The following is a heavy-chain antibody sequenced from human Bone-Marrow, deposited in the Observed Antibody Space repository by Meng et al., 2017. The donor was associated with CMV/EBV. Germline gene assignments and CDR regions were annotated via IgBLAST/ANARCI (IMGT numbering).Heavy chain of an antibody. V-gene: IGHV1-2*02. J-gene: IGHJ6*02. D-gene: IGHD6-6*01. CDR2: INPNSGGT. Sequence: ASVKVSCKASGYTFTGYYMHWVRQAPGQGLEWMGWINPNSGGTNYAQKFQGRVTMTRDTSISTAYMELSRLRSDDTAVYYCARVLQTIAARDPPPYSLYGMDVWGQGTTVTVSS. CDR3: ARVLQTIAARDPPPYSLYGMDV. CDR1: GYTFTGYY.